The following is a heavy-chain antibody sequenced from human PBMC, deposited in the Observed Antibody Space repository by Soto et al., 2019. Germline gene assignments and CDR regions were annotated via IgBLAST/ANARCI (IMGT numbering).Heavy chain of an antibody. Sequence: ASVKVSCKASGFSFSDYFMHWVRQAPGQGLEWMGIINPSGDSRNYAQKFQGRVTITADKSTSTAYMELSSLRSEDTAVYYCARDLTPLGEYYFDYWGQGTLVTVSS. D-gene: IGHD7-27*01. CDR3: ARDLTPLGEYYFDY. CDR2: INPSGDSR. J-gene: IGHJ4*02. CDR1: GFSFSDYF. V-gene: IGHV1-46*01.